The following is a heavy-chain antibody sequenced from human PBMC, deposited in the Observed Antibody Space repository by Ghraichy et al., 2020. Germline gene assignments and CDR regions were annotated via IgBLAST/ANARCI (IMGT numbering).Heavy chain of an antibody. CDR2: ISSSAVTT. V-gene: IGHV3-23*01. CDR3: AKTPAVADQFYYYYGMDV. Sequence: GGSLRLSCVASGFSFSNYAMNWVRQAPGKGLEWVSTISSSAVTTYFADSVKGRFTVSRDNSKSTLYLHMSSLRAEDTAVYFCAKTPAVADQFYYYYGMDVWGQGTTVTVSS. D-gene: IGHD6-19*01. J-gene: IGHJ6*02. CDR1: GFSFSNYA.